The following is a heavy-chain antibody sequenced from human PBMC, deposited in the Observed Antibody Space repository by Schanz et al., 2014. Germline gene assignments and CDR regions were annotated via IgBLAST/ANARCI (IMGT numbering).Heavy chain of an antibody. V-gene: IGHV3-33*01. CDR2: IWYDGSKT. Sequence: QVQLVESGGGVVQPGRSLRLSCAASGFSFDKYGMHWVRQAPGKGLEWVGVIWYDGSKTYYADSVRGRFTISRENSKNTLHLQMNSLKTEDTAVYYCTTGGRRGYSHYFYGMDVWGQGTTVTVSS. J-gene: IGHJ6*02. CDR1: GFSFDKYG. CDR3: TTGGRRGYSHYFYGMDV. D-gene: IGHD5-18*01.